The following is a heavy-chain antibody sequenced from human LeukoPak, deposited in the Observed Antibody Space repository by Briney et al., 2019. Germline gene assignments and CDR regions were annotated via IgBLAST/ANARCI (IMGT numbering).Heavy chain of an antibody. J-gene: IGHJ5*02. D-gene: IGHD5-24*01. CDR3: ARRYRRDGYRWFDP. CDR1: GGSISSYY. Sequence: SETLSLTCTVSGGSISSYYWSWIRQPPGKGLERIGYIYYSGSTNYNPSLKSRVTISVDTSKNQFSLKLSSVTAADTAVYYCARRYRRDGYRWFDPWGQGTLVTVSS. CDR2: IYYSGST. V-gene: IGHV4-59*08.